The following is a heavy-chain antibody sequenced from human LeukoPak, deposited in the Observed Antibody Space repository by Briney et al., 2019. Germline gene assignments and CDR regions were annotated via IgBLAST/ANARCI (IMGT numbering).Heavy chain of an antibody. Sequence: GGSLRLSCAASGFTFSSYAMSWVRQAPGKRLGWVSTISGSGTTYYADSVKGRFTISRDNSKNTLYLQMNSLRAEDTAVYYCAKGLIPAYYFDYWGQGTLVTVSS. CDR1: GFTFSSYA. V-gene: IGHV3-23*01. CDR3: AKGLIPAYYFDY. CDR2: ISGSGTT. J-gene: IGHJ4*02.